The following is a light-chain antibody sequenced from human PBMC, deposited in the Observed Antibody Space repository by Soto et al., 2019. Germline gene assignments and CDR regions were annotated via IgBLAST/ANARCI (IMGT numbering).Light chain of an antibody. CDR3: QQSYSTLT. Sequence: DVQMTQSPSTLSASVGDTVTITCRASQGISNWLAWYQQKPGKAPKLLIYKASNLENGVPSRFSGSGSGTEFTLTISSLQPDDFATYFCQQSYSTLTFGGGTKVEIK. CDR1: QGISNW. J-gene: IGKJ4*01. V-gene: IGKV1-5*03. CDR2: KAS.